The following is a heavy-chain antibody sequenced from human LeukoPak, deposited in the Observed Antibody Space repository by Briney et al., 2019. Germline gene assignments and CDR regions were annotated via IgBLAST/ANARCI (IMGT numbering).Heavy chain of an antibody. D-gene: IGHD2-15*01. CDR2: IYYSGST. CDR1: GGSIRSSSYY. CDR3: ATGKDIVVVVAATLEY. J-gene: IGHJ4*02. Sequence: SETLSLTCTVSGGSIRSSSYYWGWIRQPPGKGLEWIGNIYYSGSTYYNPSLKSRVTISVDTSKNQLSLKLSSVTAADTAVYYCATGKDIVVVVAATLEYWGQGTLVTVSS. V-gene: IGHV4-39*01.